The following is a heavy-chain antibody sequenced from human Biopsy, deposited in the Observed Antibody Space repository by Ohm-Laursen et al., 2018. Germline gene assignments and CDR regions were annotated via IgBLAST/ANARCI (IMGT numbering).Heavy chain of an antibody. CDR3: ATKLTGYFHH. J-gene: IGHJ1*01. V-gene: IGHV1-69*06. CDR1: GGTFSNYG. D-gene: IGHD3-9*01. CDR2: NIPILGTG. Sequence: SSVKVSCKAPGGTFSNYGVNWVRQAPGQGLEWLGGNIPILGTGNYAQKFQDRVTVAADTSTSTATMELRSLRSDDTAMYYCATKLTGYFHHWGQGTLIIVSS.